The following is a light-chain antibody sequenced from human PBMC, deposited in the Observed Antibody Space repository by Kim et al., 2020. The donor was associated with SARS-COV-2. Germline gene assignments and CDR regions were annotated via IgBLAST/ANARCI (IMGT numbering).Light chain of an antibody. CDR3: QAWDSSTAV. J-gene: IGLJ2*01. CDR1: KVGDKY. CDR2: QDS. Sequence: SVATEQTASITCSGDKVGDKYACWYQQKPGQSPVLVIYQDSKRPSGIPERFSGSNSGNTATLTISGTQAMDEADYYCQAWDSSTAVFGGGTQLTVL. V-gene: IGLV3-1*01.